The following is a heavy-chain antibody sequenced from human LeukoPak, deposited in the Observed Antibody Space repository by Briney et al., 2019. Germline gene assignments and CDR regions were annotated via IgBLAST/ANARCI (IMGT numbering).Heavy chain of an antibody. J-gene: IGHJ3*02. Sequence: QAGGSLRLSCAASGFTFGNHGMHWVRQAPGKGLEWVAVIWYDGSNKYYADSVKSRFTVSRDNSKNTLFLQMDSLRVEDTAVYYCARDMGIAAGGAVGRVGVAFDIWGQGTMVTVSS. V-gene: IGHV3-33*01. CDR1: GFTFGNHG. CDR2: IWYDGSNK. CDR3: ARDMGIAAGGAVGRVGVAFDI. D-gene: IGHD6-13*01.